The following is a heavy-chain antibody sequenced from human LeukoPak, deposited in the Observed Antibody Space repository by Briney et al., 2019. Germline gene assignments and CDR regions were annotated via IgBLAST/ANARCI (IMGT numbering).Heavy chain of an antibody. Sequence: GGSLRLSCAASGFTFSSYAMNWVRQAPGKGLEWVSTICGSDGSTYYADSVKGRFTISRDNAKKSLYLQMNSLRAEDTAFYYCARIVVDSASSDYFDYWGQGTLVTASS. D-gene: IGHD3-22*01. CDR2: ICGSDGST. V-gene: IGHV3-23*01. CDR1: GFTFSSYA. CDR3: ARIVVDSASSDYFDY. J-gene: IGHJ4*02.